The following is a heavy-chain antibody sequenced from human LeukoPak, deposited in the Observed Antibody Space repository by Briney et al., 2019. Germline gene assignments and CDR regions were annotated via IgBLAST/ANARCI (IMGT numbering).Heavy chain of an antibody. V-gene: IGHV3-9*01. CDR2: ISWNSGSI. J-gene: IGHJ4*02. CDR3: AKDMGSSGRYQGPGPSDYFDY. D-gene: IGHD6-19*01. CDR1: GFTFDDYA. Sequence: GGSLRLSCAASGFTFDDYAMHWVRQAPGKGLEWVSGISWNSGSIGYADSVKGRFTISRDNAKNSLYLQMNSLRAEDTALYYCAKDMGSSGRYQGPGPSDYFDYWGQGTLVTVSS.